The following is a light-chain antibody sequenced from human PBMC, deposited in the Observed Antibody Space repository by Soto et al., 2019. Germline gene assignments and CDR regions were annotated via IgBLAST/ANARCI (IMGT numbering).Light chain of an antibody. CDR1: QSVSTSY. CDR2: GAS. J-gene: IGKJ5*01. V-gene: IGKV3D-20*02. CDR3: HQRNK. Sequence: EIVLTPSPGTLSFSPRQRATLSCRASQSVSTSYLAWYQQRPGQAPRLLIYGASTRATGIPARFSGSRSGTDFTLTISSLEPEDFGVYFCHQRNKFGQGTRLEIK.